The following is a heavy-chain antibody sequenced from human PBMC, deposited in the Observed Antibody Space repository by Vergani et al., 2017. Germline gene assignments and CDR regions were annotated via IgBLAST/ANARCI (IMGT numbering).Heavy chain of an antibody. CDR2: IYYSGST. J-gene: IGHJ4*02. D-gene: IGHD7-27*01. CDR3: ARHRPPFSWGPFDY. V-gene: IGHV4-39*01. Sequence: QLQLQESGPGLVKPSETLSLTCTVSGGSISSSSYYWGWIRQPPGKGLEWIGSIYYSGSTYYNPSLKSRVTISVDTSKNQFSLKLSSVTAADTAVYYCARHRPPFSWGPFDYWGQGTLVTVSS. CDR1: GGSISSSSYY.